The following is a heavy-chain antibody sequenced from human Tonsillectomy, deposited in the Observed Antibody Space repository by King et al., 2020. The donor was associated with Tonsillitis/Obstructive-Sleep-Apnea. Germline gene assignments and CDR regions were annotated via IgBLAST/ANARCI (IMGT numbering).Heavy chain of an antibody. D-gene: IGHD4-17*01. CDR1: GGSISNYY. V-gene: IGHV4-59*01. Sequence: VQLQESGPGLVKPSETLSLTCTVSGGSISNYYWSWIRQPPGKGLEWIAYIYYSGSTYSNPSLKSRVTLSVDTSKNQFSLKLSSVTAADTAVYYRARAGDYDAFDIWGQGTMVTVSS. J-gene: IGHJ3*02. CDR3: ARAGDYDAFDI. CDR2: IYYSGST.